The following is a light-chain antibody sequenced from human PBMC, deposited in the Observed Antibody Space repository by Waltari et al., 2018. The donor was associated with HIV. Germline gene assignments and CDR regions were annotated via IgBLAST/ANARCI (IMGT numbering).Light chain of an antibody. CDR1: SGHSNYD. CDR3: QTWDTGIRV. V-gene: IGLV4-69*01. Sequence: QLVLTQSPSASASLGASVKFTCTLSSGHSNYDIAWHQQQPEQGPRYLMKLNSDGSHSKGDGIPVRFSCSSSGAERYLTIASLQSADEADYYCQTWDTGIRVFGGGTKLTVL. J-gene: IGLJ3*02. CDR2: LNSDGSH.